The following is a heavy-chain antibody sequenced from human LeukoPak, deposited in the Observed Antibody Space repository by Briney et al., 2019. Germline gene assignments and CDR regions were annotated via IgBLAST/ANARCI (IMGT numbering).Heavy chain of an antibody. D-gene: IGHD3-10*01. CDR2: IYYSGNT. CDR3: ARKPILYGSVTYWYYFDS. Sequence: PSETLSLTCTVSGGSISSGSSYWGWIRQPPGKGLEWVASIYYSGNTYFNPSLKSRVTISVDPSNNQVSLKVGSVTAADTAVYYCARKPILYGSVTYWYYFDSWGQGTLVTVSS. V-gene: IGHV4-39*01. J-gene: IGHJ4*02. CDR1: GGSISSGSSY.